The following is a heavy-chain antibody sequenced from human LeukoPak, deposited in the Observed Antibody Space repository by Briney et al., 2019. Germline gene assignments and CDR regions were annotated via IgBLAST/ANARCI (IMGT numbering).Heavy chain of an antibody. V-gene: IGHV1-2*06. Sequence: ASVKVSCKASGHTFTAYYIHWVRQAPGQGLEWMGRINPNSGGTDYAQNFRGRVTLTRDSSISTAYMDLTRLRSDDTAVYYCASDQAGSVNSFDPWGQGTLVTVSP. CDR2: INPNSGGT. CDR3: ASDQAGSVNSFDP. J-gene: IGHJ5*02. CDR1: GHTFTAYY.